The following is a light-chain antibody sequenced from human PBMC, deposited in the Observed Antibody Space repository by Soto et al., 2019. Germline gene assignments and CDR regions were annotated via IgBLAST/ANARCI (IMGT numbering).Light chain of an antibody. Sequence: QSALTQPASVSGSPGQSITISCTGASSDVGSYNFVSWYQQHPGKAPKLMIYEGSKRPSGVSNRFSGSGSANTASLTISGLQSEDEADYYCCAYAGGSTSVIFGGGTKLTVL. CDR2: EGS. CDR1: SSDVGSYNF. V-gene: IGLV2-23*01. J-gene: IGLJ2*01. CDR3: CAYAGGSTSVI.